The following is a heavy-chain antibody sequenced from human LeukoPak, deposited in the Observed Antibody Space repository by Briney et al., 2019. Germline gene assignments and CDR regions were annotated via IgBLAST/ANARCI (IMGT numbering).Heavy chain of an antibody. Sequence: PGGSLRLSSAASGFPFSDYAMTWVRRAPGKGLEWVAAISPSASHRYYADFVGGRFTISRDNSKNTLDLQMSSLRAEDTAVYYCVKDRFGSFDPWGQGTLVTVSS. V-gene: IGHV3-23*01. CDR3: VKDRFGSFDP. J-gene: IGHJ5*02. D-gene: IGHD5-18*01. CDR1: GFPFSDYA. CDR2: ISPSASHR.